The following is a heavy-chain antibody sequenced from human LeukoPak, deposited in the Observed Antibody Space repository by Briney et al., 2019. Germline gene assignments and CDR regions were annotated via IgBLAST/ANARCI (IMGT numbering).Heavy chain of an antibody. CDR3: ARTPGRSGWDGSYSDSMDV. CDR1: GYTFTGYY. J-gene: IGHJ6*04. CDR2: INPNSGGT. V-gene: IGHV1-2*02. D-gene: IGHD6-19*01. Sequence: GASVKVSCKASGYTFTGYYMHWVRQAPGQGLEWMGWINPNSGGTNYAQKFQGRVTMTRDTSISTAYMELGRLRSDDTAVYYCARTPGRSGWDGSYSDSMDVWGEGTTVTVSS.